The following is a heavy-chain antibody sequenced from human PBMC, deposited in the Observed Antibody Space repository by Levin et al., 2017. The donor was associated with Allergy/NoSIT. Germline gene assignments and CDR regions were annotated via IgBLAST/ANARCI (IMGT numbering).Heavy chain of an antibody. CDR3: ARDRYDSLGGTFDI. J-gene: IGHJ3*02. D-gene: IGHD3-22*01. CDR2: INTDGSST. Sequence: GGSLRLSCAASGFTFSNYWMHWVRQAPGKGLVWVSRINTDGSSTTYADSVKGRFTISRDNAKNTLYLQMNSLRAEDTAVYYCARDRYDSLGGTFDIWGQGTMVTVSS. CDR1: GFTFSNYW. V-gene: IGHV3-74*01.